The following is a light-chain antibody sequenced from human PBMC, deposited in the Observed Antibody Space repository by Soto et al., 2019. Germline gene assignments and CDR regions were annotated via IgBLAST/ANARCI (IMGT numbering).Light chain of an antibody. CDR3: QQLSRYPLT. CDR1: QALINY. Sequence: DIQLTHSPSVLSASVGDTVTITCRASQALINYLAWYQQKPGKAPDLLIYSASTLQSGVPSRFSGSGSETEFSLTIRALQPEDFATYYCQQLSRYPLTFGGGTKVDIK. J-gene: IGKJ4*01. CDR2: SAS. V-gene: IGKV1-9*01.